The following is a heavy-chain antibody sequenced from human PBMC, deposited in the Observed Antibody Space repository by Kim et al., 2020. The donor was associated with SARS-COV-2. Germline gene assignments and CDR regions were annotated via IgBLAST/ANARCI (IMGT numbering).Heavy chain of an antibody. V-gene: IGHV3-74*03. CDR3: VRGGGDSMY. CDR2: INTDGSST. Sequence: GGSLRLSCAASGFTFSNYWMHWVRQAPGKGLLWVSRINTDGSSTTYADSVKGRFTISRDNAKNTLFLQMNSLRADDTAFYYCVRGGGDSMYWGQGTLVTVSS. CDR1: GFTFSNYW. J-gene: IGHJ1*01. D-gene: IGHD3-10*01.